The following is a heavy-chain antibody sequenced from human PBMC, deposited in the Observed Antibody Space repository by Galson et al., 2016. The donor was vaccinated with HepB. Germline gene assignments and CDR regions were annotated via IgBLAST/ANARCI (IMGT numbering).Heavy chain of an antibody. Sequence: LRLSCAASGFTFIYYSMNWVRQAPGKGLEWISYISSTSSTIKYADSVKGRFTISRDNARNSLYLQLNSLRADDTAVYYCARGEDFDRLGPTRPAYYFDYWGQGTLVTASS. D-gene: IGHD3-9*01. CDR2: ISSTSSTI. CDR3: ARGEDFDRLGPTRPAYYFDY. V-gene: IGHV3-48*01. J-gene: IGHJ4*02. CDR1: GFTFIYYS.